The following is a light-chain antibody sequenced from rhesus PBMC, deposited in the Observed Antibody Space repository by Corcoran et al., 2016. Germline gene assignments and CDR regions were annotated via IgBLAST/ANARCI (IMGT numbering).Light chain of an antibody. CDR1: QGNSSW. V-gene: IGKV1-19*01. CDR3: QQDDDLPCT. Sequence: DIQMTQSPSSLSASVGDKVTITCHASQGNSSWLAWYQQKPGKTSKPLIYAAACLQSGVTARVRGVVCGKDDTLTISSLQPEDFATYYCQQDDDLPCTFGPGTKLEIK. J-gene: IGKJ3*01. CDR2: AAA.